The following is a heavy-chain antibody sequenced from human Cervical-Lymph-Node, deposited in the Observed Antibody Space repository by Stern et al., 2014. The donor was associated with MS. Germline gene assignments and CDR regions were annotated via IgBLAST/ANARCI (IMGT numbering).Heavy chain of an antibody. CDR1: GFTFSSYG. V-gene: IGHV3-30*18. CDR2: ISYDGSNK. CDR3: AKDRWSIAAAAPYYFDY. D-gene: IGHD6-13*01. J-gene: IGHJ4*02. Sequence: VQLVESGGGVVQPGRSLRLSCAASGFTFSSYGMHWVRQAPGKGLEWVAVISYDGSNKYYADSVKGRFTISRDNSKNTLYLQMNSLRAEDTAVYYCAKDRWSIAAAAPYYFDYWGQGTLVTVSS.